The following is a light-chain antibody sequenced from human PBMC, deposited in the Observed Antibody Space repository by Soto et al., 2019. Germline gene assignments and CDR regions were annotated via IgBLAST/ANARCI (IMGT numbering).Light chain of an antibody. CDR1: QSVGYR. CDR2: DAS. CDR3: QQYNNWPPFT. J-gene: IGKJ3*01. V-gene: IGKV3-15*01. Sequence: EIVMTQSPATLSVSPGERATLSCRASQSVGYRLAWYQQKPGQAPRLLIYDASTRPTGFPARFSGSGSGTEFNLTISSLQSEDFAVYYCQQYNNWPPFTFGPGTKVDIK.